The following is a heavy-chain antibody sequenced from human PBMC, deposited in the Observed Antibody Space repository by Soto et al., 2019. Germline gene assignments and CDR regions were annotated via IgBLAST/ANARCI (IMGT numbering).Heavy chain of an antibody. CDR3: ARYCGGDFSAGMDV. J-gene: IGHJ6*02. CDR2: IYYSGST. D-gene: IGHD2-21*02. CDR1: GGSISSYY. V-gene: IGHV4-59*08. Sequence: PSETLSLTCTVSGGSISSYYWSWIRQPPGKGLEWIGYIYYSGSTNYNPSLKSRVTISVDTSKNQFSLKLSSVTAADTAVYYCARYCGGDFSAGMDVWGQGTTVTVSS.